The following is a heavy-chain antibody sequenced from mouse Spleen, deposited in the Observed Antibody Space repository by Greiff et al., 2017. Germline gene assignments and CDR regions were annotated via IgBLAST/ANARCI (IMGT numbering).Heavy chain of an antibody. J-gene: IGHJ2*01. V-gene: IGHV5-6-2*01. CDR3: ARAYDYDGYFDY. CDR2: INSNGGST. D-gene: IGHD2-4*01. CDR1: GFTFSSYA. Sequence: DVKLVESGGGLVKPGGSLKLSCAASGFTFSSYAMSWVRQTPEKRLEWVAAINSNGGSTYYPDTVKDRFTISRDNAKNTLYLQMSSLKSEDTAMYYCARAYDYDGYFDYWGQGTTLTVSS.